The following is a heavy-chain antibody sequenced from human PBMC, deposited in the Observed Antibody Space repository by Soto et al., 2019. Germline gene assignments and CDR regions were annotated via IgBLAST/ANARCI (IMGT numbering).Heavy chain of an antibody. CDR3: AKSSSRAHYYGMDV. CDR2: ISGGSAYI. D-gene: IGHD2-2*01. Sequence: GGSLRLSCVGPGFIFSSYYMNWVRQAPGKGLEWVSSISGGSAYIYYADSVKGRFTISRDNAKNSLYLEMNSLRVEDTAVYYCAKSSSRAHYYGMDVWGQGTTVTVSS. J-gene: IGHJ6*02. V-gene: IGHV3-21*04. CDR1: GFIFSSYY.